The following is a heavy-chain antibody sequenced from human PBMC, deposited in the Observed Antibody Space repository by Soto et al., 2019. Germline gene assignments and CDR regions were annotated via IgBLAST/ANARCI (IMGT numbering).Heavy chain of an antibody. V-gene: IGHV4-31*03. CDR2: IYYSGST. J-gene: IGHJ6*02. CDR3: ARYCGGDCLYYYYGMDV. D-gene: IGHD2-21*02. CDR1: GGSISSGGYY. Sequence: SETLSLTCTVSGGSISSGGYYWSWIRQHPGKGLEWIGYIYYSGSTYYNPSLKSRVTISVDTSKNQFSLKLSSVTAADTAVYYCARYCGGDCLYYYYGMDVWGQGTTVPVSS.